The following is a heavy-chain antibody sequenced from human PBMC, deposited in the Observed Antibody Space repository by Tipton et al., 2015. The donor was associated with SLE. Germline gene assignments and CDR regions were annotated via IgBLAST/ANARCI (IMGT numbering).Heavy chain of an antibody. D-gene: IGHD1-26*01. Sequence: TLSLTCTVSGGSISSHFWSWVRQPPGKGLGWIGEIERTGSTNYSPSLMSRVTISVDKSKNQFSLNLNSVTAADTAIYYCARNGNYCLEHWGRGTLVTISS. CDR1: GGSISSHF. V-gene: IGHV4-4*02. CDR3: ARNGNYCLEH. J-gene: IGHJ1*01. CDR2: IERTGST.